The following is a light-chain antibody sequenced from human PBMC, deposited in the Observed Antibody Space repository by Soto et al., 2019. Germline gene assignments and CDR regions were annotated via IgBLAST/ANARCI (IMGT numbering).Light chain of an antibody. CDR2: DTF. CDR1: QSVNTF. J-gene: IGKJ5*01. V-gene: IGKV3-11*01. Sequence: EIVLIQSPATLSLSPGDRATLSCRASQSVNTFLAWYQQKPGQAPSLLIYDTFNRAAGIPARFSGSGSGTDFTLPIHSLEPEDFAVYYCQQRSSWPPRTFGQGT. CDR3: QQRSSWPPRT.